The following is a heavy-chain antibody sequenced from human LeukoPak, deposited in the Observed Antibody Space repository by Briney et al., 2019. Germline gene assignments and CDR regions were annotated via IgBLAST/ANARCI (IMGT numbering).Heavy chain of an antibody. CDR3: ARVDSGYPCFDY. Sequence: PSETLSLTCTVSGGSISSGGYYWSWIRQHPGKGLGWIGYIYYSGSTYYNPSLKSRVTISVDTSKNQFSLKLSSVTAADTAVYYCARVDSGYPCFDYWGQGTLVTVSS. D-gene: IGHD3-22*01. J-gene: IGHJ4*02. V-gene: IGHV4-31*03. CDR1: GGSISSGGYY. CDR2: IYYSGST.